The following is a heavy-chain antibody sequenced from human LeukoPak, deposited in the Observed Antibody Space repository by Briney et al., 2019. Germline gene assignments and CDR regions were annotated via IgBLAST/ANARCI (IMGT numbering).Heavy chain of an antibody. V-gene: IGHV3-48*02. Sequence: RGSLRLSCAASGFTFSSYSMNWVRQAPGKGLEWVSYITTTGSTVYYADSVKGRFTNSRDNAKNSLYLQMNSLSDEDTAVYYCATLQQRGGDAFDIWGQGTMVTVSS. D-gene: IGHD6-25*01. J-gene: IGHJ3*02. CDR3: ATLQQRGGDAFDI. CDR2: ITTTGSTV. CDR1: GFTFSSYS.